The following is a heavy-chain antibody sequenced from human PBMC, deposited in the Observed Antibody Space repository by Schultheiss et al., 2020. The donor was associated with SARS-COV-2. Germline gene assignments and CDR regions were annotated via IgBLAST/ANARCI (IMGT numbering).Heavy chain of an antibody. D-gene: IGHD5-18*01. CDR2: INYSGST. CDR1: GGSFSGYY. CDR3: ARSLTAMGEFDP. V-gene: IGHV4-34*01. J-gene: IGHJ5*02. Sequence: SETLSLTCAVYGGSFSGYYWSWIRQPPGKGLEWIGSINYSGSTYDNPSLKSRVTISVDTSKNQFSLKLSSVTAADTAVYYCARSLTAMGEFDPWGQGTLVTVSS.